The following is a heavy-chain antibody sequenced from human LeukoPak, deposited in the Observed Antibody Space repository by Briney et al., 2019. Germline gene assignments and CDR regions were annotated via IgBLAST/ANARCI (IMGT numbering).Heavy chain of an antibody. Sequence: GSSVKVSCKASGGTFSSYAISWVRQAPGQGLEWMGWINPNSGGTNYAQKFQGRVTMTRDTSISTAYTELSGLRSDDTAVYYCAREMVAITSADYWGQGTLVTVSS. D-gene: IGHD5-24*01. CDR3: AREMVAITSADY. J-gene: IGHJ4*02. V-gene: IGHV1-2*02. CDR2: INPNSGGT. CDR1: GGTFSSYA.